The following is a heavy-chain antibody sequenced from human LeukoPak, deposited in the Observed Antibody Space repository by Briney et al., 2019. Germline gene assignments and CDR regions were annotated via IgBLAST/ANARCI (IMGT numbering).Heavy chain of an antibody. J-gene: IGHJ4*02. CDR2: INHSGST. V-gene: IGHV4-34*01. CDR3: ARARATGHTYDFWSGYYVIGQFDY. CDR1: GGSFSGYY. D-gene: IGHD3-3*01. Sequence: PSETLSLTCAVYGGSFSGYYWSWIRQPPGKGLEWIGEINHSGSTNYNPSLKSRVTISVDTSKNQFSLKLSSVTAADTAVYYCARARATGHTYDFWSGYYVIGQFDYWGQGTLVTVSS.